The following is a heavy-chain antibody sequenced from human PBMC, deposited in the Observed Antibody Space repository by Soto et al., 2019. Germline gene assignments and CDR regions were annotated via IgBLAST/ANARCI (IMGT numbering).Heavy chain of an antibody. CDR1: GFTFSSDA. CDR3: AKDQAVFYWLFRGFDY. CDR2: ISGSGGST. Sequence: EVQLLESGGGLVQPGGSLRLSCAASGFTFSSDAMSWVRQAPGKGLEWVSAISGSGGSTYYADSVKGRFTISRDNSKNTLYRQMNSLRAEDTAVYYCAKDQAVFYWLFRGFDYWGQGTLVTVSS. V-gene: IGHV3-23*01. J-gene: IGHJ4*02. D-gene: IGHD3-9*01.